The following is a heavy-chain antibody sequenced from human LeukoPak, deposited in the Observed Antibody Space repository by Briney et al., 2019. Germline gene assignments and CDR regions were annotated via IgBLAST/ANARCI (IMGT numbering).Heavy chain of an antibody. Sequence: PGGSLRLSCAASGFTFSSYWMHWVRQAPGKGLVWVSRINSDGSSTSYADSVKGRFTISRDNAKNTLYLQMNSLRAEDTAVYYCAKDSIVGATYYYYMDVWGKGTTVTISS. CDR3: AKDSIVGATYYYYMDV. V-gene: IGHV3-74*01. J-gene: IGHJ6*03. CDR2: INSDGSST. D-gene: IGHD1-26*01. CDR1: GFTFSSYW.